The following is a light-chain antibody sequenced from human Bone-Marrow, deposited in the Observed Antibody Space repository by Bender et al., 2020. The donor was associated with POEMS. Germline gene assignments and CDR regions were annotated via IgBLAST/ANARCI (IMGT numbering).Light chain of an antibody. CDR2: RSN. Sequence: QSVLTQPPSASGTPGQRVTISCSGRSSNIGSNYVFWYQHVPGTAPKLLIYRSNQRPSGVPDRFSGSKSGTSASLAISGLRSEDEADYYCEAWDDSLSGLVFGGGTKLTVL. V-gene: IGLV1-47*01. J-gene: IGLJ2*01. CDR1: SSNIGSNY. CDR3: EAWDDSLSGLV.